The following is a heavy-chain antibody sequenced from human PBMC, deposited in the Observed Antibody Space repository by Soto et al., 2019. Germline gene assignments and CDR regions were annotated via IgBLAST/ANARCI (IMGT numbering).Heavy chain of an antibody. CDR3: AREGSSGFGMDV. Sequence: QVQLQQSGPGLVKPSETLSLTCTVSGGSIRSYYWSWIRQPAGKALEWIGRIYTSGTTNYNPSLQSRVTILLDTSKNQFYLDLSSVTDADTAVYYCAREGSSGFGMDVWGQGTTVTVSS. V-gene: IGHV4-4*07. J-gene: IGHJ6*02. D-gene: IGHD6-25*01. CDR1: GGSIRSYY. CDR2: IYTSGTT.